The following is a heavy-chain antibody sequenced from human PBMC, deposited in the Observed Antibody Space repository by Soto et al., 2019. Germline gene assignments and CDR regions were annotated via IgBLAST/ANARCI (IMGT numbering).Heavy chain of an antibody. V-gene: IGHV4-31*03. CDR1: GDSISSGGYC. CDR3: ASGTNGAFFVY. Sequence: SQTLSRTCTVSGDSISSGGYCWSWIRQHPGKGLEWIGYISNSGNTYYNPSLKSRVTISVDTSENQFSLKLTSVTAADTAVYYCASGTNGAFFVYRGQGILVSVSS. D-gene: IGHD2-8*01. J-gene: IGHJ4*02. CDR2: ISNSGNT.